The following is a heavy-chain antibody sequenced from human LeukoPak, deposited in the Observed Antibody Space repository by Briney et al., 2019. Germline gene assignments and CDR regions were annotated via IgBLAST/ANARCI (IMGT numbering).Heavy chain of an antibody. J-gene: IGHJ3*02. V-gene: IGHV3-7*01. CDR2: IKQDGSEK. CDR3: ARDAMIVDDASDI. Sequence: GGSLRLSCAASGFTFSSYWMSWVRQGPGRGLEWVANIKQDGSEKYYVDSVKGRFTISRDNAKNSLYLQMNSLRAEDTAVHYCARDAMIVDDASDIWGQGTMVTVSS. CDR1: GFTFSSYW. D-gene: IGHD3-22*01.